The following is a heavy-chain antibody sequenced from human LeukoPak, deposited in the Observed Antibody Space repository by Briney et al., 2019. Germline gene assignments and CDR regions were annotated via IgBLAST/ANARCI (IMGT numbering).Heavy chain of an antibody. Sequence: AGGSLRLSCAASGFTLSSYEMTWVRQAPGKGLEWVSYIGIGDTTIYYADSVKGRFTISRDNAKNSLYLQMNSLRVEDTAVYYCTRGRLGGHASSWYGGDFDYWGQGTLVTVSS. CDR2: IGIGDTTI. J-gene: IGHJ4*02. CDR1: GFTLSSYE. CDR3: TRGRLGGHASSWYGGDFDY. D-gene: IGHD6-13*01. V-gene: IGHV3-48*03.